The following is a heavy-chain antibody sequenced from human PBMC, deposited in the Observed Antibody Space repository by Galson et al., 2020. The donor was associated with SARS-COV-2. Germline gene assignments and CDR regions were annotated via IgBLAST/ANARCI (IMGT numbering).Heavy chain of an antibody. J-gene: IGHJ4*02. CDR3: ARMADGYGGYDYGSSPFDY. CDR2: IDWDDDK. D-gene: IGHD5-12*01. V-gene: IGHV2-70*01. Sequence: SGPTLVKPTQTLTLTCTFSGFSLSTSEMGVTWIRQPPGKALAWLALIDWDDDKYYSTSLKTRLTISKDTSKNQVFLTMTNMDPVDTATYYCARMADGYGGYDYGSSPFDYWGQGTLVTVSS. CDR1: GFSLSTSEMG.